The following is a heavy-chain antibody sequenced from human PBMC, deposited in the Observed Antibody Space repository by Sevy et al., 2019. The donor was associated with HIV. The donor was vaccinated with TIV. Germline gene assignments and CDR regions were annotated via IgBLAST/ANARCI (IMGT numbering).Heavy chain of an antibody. CDR1: GFTFGDYC. D-gene: IGHD6-13*01. V-gene: IGHV3-49*04. J-gene: IGHJ4*02. CDR2: LKSDVYGGSV. CDR3: TRWKAAQSIFDY. Sequence: GGSLRLSCTASGFTFGDYCMSWVRQAPGKGLEWVAFLKSDVYGGSVDHAASVRGRFVISRDDSKSIAYLQMNDLKTVHSGVYYCTRWKAAQSIFDYWGQGALVTVSS.